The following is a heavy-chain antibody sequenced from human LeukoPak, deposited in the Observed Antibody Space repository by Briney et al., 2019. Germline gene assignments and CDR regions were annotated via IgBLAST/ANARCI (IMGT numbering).Heavy chain of an antibody. CDR2: TYYRSKWYN. CDR1: GDSASSNSAA. CDR3: ARGPNFNYDFWSGSRSGYDY. V-gene: IGHV6-1*01. D-gene: IGHD3-3*01. Sequence: SQTLSLTCVISGDSASSNSAAWNWIRQSPSRGLEWLGRTYYRSKWYNDYAVSVKSRITINPDTSKNQFSLQLNSVTPEDTAVYYCARGPNFNYDFWSGSRSGYDYWGQGTLVTVSS. J-gene: IGHJ4*02.